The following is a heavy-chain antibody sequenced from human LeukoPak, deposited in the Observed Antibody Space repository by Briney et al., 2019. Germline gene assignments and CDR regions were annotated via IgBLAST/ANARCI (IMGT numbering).Heavy chain of an antibody. CDR1: GYTFTGYY. D-gene: IGHD3-10*01. CDR3: ARGYGSAHGGAFDI. J-gene: IGHJ3*02. Sequence: ASVKVSCKASGYTFTGYYIHWVRQAPGQGLEWMGRINPNSGDTNYAQKFQGRVTMTRDTSISTGYMELSRLRSDDTAAYYCARGYGSAHGGAFDIWGQGTMVTVSS. V-gene: IGHV1-2*06. CDR2: INPNSGDT.